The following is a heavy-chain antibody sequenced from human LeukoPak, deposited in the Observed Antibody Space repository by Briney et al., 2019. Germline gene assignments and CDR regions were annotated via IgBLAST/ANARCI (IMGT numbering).Heavy chain of an antibody. J-gene: IGHJ4*02. Sequence: GGSLRLSCEASGFTFHNHGMSWVRQAPGRGLEWISVLSGSSMSTYYADSVKGRFTVSRDNSKNTVYLQMSSLRVEDSAIYYCGKDSRPSVTTFRSRWTDYWGQGTLVTVSS. D-gene: IGHD4-11*01. V-gene: IGHV3-23*01. CDR2: LSGSSMST. CDR3: GKDSRPSVTTFRSRWTDY. CDR1: GFTFHNHG.